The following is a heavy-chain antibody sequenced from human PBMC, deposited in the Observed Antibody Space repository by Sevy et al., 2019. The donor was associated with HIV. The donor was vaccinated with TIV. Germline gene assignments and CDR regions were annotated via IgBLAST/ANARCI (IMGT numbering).Heavy chain of an antibody. CDR2: AIGSDSIT. Sequence: GGSLRLSCAASGFTFSIYWMNWVRQAPGKGLEWVAFAIGSDSITYNADSVKGRFTISRDNAKNSLYLQMNSLRDEDTAVYYCARDSNWAFDYWGQGTLVTVSS. CDR1: GFTFSIYW. CDR3: ARDSNWAFDY. V-gene: IGHV3-48*02. J-gene: IGHJ4*02. D-gene: IGHD7-27*01.